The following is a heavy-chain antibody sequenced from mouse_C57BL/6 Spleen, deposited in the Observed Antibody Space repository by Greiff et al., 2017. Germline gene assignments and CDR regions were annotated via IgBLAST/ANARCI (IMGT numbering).Heavy chain of an antibody. J-gene: IGHJ2*01. CDR2: IHPNSGST. V-gene: IGHV1-64*01. D-gene: IGHD1-1*01. Sequence: QVQLQQPGAELVKPGASVKLSCKASGYTFTSYWMHWVKQRPGQGLEWIGMIHPNSGSTNYNENFKSKATLTVDKSSSTAYMQLSSLTSEDSAVYYCATVVASPFDDWGQGTTLTVSS. CDR3: ATVVASPFDD. CDR1: GYTFTSYW.